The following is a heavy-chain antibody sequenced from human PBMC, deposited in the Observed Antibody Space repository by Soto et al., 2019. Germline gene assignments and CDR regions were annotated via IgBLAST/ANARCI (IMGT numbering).Heavy chain of an antibody. CDR2: LDDSGTA. Sequence: SESLSLTCNVCGGAISSTSDNWGWIRQPPGKGLEWIGTLDDSGTAHYNPSLKSRINIPADPSKNQVSLTLNSVTAADTALSHCATQGSYWGQGALVTVSS. V-gene: IGHV4-39*01. CDR3: ATQGSY. CDR1: GGAISSTSDN. J-gene: IGHJ4*02.